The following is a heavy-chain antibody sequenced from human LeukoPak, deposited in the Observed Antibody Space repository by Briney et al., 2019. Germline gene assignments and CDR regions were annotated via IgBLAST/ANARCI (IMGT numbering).Heavy chain of an antibody. CDR2: IYYSGNT. J-gene: IGHJ6*03. V-gene: IGHV4-39*01. Sequence: KPSETLSLTCPVSGGSISSSSYYWGWIRQPPGKGLEWIGSIYYSGNTYYSPSLKSRVTISVDTSKNQFSLKLSSVTAADTAVYYCARQGWLQSVDPSNYYYYYMDVWGKGTTVTVSS. CDR3: ARQGWLQSVDPSNYYYYYMDV. CDR1: GGSISSSSYY. D-gene: IGHD5-24*01.